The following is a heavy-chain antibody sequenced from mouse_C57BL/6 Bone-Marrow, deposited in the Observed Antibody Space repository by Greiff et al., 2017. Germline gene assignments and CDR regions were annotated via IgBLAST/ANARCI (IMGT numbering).Heavy chain of an antibody. CDR1: GFTFSSYA. CDR2: ISSGGDYI. V-gene: IGHV5-9-1*02. J-gene: IGHJ4*01. D-gene: IGHD2-5*01. CDR3: TSEGSYSNYVDYYAMDY. Sequence: EVQLQQSGEGLVKPGGSLKLSCAASGFTFSSYAMSWVRQTPEKRLEWVAYISSGGDYIYYADTVKGRFTISRDNARNTLYLQMSSLKSEDTAMYYCTSEGSYSNYVDYYAMDYWGQGTSVTVSS.